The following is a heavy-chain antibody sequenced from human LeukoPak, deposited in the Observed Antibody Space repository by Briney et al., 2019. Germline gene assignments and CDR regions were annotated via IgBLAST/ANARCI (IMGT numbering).Heavy chain of an antibody. V-gene: IGHV3-23*01. D-gene: IGHD3-10*01. CDR1: GFTFSSYG. CDR2: ISGSDGNT. CDR3: ARAHLTYYYGSGRTFHKPHFDY. Sequence: PGGSLRLSCGASGFTFSSYGMSWVRQAPGEGLEWVSAISGSDGNTYYADPVKGRFTISRDNSKNTLYLQMNSLRAEDTAVYYCARAHLTYYYGSGRTFHKPHFDYWGQGTLVTVSS. J-gene: IGHJ4*02.